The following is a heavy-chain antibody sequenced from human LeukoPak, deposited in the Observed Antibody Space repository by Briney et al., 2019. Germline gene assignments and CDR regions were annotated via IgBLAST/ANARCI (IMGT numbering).Heavy chain of an antibody. CDR2: ISHDGSNK. Sequence: TGGSLRLSCAASGFTFSSYGMHWVRQAPGMGLEWVAIISHDGSNKYYADSVKGRFTISRDNSKNTLYLQMNSLRAEDTALYYCAKVRVDAYVSPNDYWGQGTLVTVSS. J-gene: IGHJ4*02. V-gene: IGHV3-30*18. D-gene: IGHD3-16*01. CDR1: GFTFSSYG. CDR3: AKVRVDAYVSPNDY.